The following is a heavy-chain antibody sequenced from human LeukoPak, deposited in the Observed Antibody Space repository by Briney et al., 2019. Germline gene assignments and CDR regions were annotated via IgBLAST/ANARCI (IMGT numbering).Heavy chain of an antibody. CDR1: GYTFTGYY. V-gene: IGHV1-2*02. Sequence: GASVKVSCKASGYTFTGYYMHWVRQAPGQGLEWMGWINPNSGGTNYAQKFQGRVTMTRDTSISTAYMELSRLRSDDTAVYYCARDLGVVPAAIEYWFDPWGQGTLVTVSS. CDR3: ARDLGVVPAAIEYWFDP. D-gene: IGHD2-2*02. CDR2: INPNSGGT. J-gene: IGHJ5*02.